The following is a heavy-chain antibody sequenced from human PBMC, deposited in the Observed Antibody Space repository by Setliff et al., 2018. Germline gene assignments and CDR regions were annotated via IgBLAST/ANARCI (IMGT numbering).Heavy chain of an antibody. CDR2: ISYDGSRK. Sequence: GGSLRLSCAASGFSLGSYAMHWVRQTPGKGLEWVTVISYDGSRKYYADSVKGRITISRDISKNTVYLEMSSLRPEDTAVYYCARSYNGSWYSDAFDIWGQGTMVTVSS. D-gene: IGHD6-13*01. CDR1: GFSLGSYA. V-gene: IGHV3-30*04. CDR3: ARSYNGSWYSDAFDI. J-gene: IGHJ3*02.